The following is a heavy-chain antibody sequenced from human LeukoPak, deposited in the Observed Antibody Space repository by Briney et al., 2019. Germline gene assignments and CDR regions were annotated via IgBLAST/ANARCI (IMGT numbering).Heavy chain of an antibody. Sequence: LTGGSLRLSCAASGFTFSSYAMSWVRQAPGKGLEWVSAISGSGGSAYYADSVKGRFTISRDNSKNTLYLQMNSLRAEDTAVYYCARRMAYYYGMDVWGQGTTVTVSS. CDR1: GFTFSSYA. V-gene: IGHV3-23*01. J-gene: IGHJ6*02. CDR3: ARRMAYYYGMDV. D-gene: IGHD2-8*01. CDR2: ISGSGGSA.